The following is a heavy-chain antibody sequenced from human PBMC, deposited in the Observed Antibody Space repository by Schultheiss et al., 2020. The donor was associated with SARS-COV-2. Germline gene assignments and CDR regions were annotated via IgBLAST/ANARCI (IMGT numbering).Heavy chain of an antibody. D-gene: IGHD4-17*01. V-gene: IGHV4-34*01. Sequence: SETLSLTCAVYGGSFSGYYWSWIRQPPGKGLEWIGEINHRGSTNYNPSLKSRLTMSVDASKIQFSLRLSSVTAADTAVYYCARGGSYGDYGDWFDPWGQGTLVTVSS. CDR1: GGSFSGYY. CDR2: INHRGST. J-gene: IGHJ5*02. CDR3: ARGGSYGDYGDWFDP.